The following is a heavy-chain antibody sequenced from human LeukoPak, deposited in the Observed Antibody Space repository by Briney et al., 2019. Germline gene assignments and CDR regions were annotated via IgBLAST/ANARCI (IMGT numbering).Heavy chain of an antibody. Sequence: GGSLRLSCAVSGFTFNDYYMSWIRQAPGKGLEWVSFISGSSSGTNYADSVKGRFTISRDNAKNSLYLEMNSLRAEDTAVYYCARDISAPGDLLYFDHWGQGTLVTVSS. CDR3: ARDISAPGDLLYFDH. D-gene: IGHD2-21*02. CDR1: GFTFNDYY. CDR2: ISGSSSGT. J-gene: IGHJ4*02. V-gene: IGHV3-11*06.